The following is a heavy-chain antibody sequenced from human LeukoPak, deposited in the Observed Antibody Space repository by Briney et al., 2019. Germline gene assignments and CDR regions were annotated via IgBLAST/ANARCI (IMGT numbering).Heavy chain of an antibody. V-gene: IGHV1-18*01. D-gene: IGHD2-15*01. CDR3: ARSLCGGGSCYNFDY. CDR2: ISAYNGNT. CDR1: GYTFTSYG. Sequence: AASVKVSCKASGYTFTSYGISWVRQAPGQGLEWMGWISAYNGNTSYAQKLQGRVTMTTDTSTSTAYMELRSLRSDDTAVYYCARSLCGGGSCYNFDYWGQGTLVTVSS. J-gene: IGHJ4*02.